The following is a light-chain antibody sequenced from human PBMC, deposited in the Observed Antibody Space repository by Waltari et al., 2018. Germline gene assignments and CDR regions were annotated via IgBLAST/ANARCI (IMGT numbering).Light chain of an antibody. CDR1: SSDVGAYNF. CDR2: DGS. CDR3: SSYRSDNTLI. V-gene: IGLV2-14*03. J-gene: IGLJ2*01. Sequence: QSALTQPASVSGSPGQSLTISCTGTSSDVGAYNFVSWYQQHPGKVPKLIIYDGSQRPSGISSRFSASKSGNAASLTISGLQFEDEADYYCSSYRSDNTLIFGGGTKLTVL.